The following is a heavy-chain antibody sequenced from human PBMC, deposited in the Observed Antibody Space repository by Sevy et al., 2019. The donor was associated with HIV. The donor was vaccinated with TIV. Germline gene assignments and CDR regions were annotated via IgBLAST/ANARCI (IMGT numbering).Heavy chain of an antibody. CDR2: INPNTSVT. Sequence: ASVKVSCKASGYTFTDFYLHWVRQAPGHGLEWVGYINPNTSVTNYARKFRGRVTVTSDTSITTAYMELRSLASDDTALYYVARGRVIFDSWGQGTLATVSS. V-gene: IGHV1-2*02. J-gene: IGHJ5*01. CDR1: GYTFTDFY. CDR3: ARGRVIFDS.